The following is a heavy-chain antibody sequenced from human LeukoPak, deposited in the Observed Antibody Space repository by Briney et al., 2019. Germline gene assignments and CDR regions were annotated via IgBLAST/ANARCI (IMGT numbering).Heavy chain of an antibody. D-gene: IGHD2-21*02. V-gene: IGHV4-61*02. J-gene: IGHJ5*02. Sequence: SETLSLTCTVSGGSISSGSYYWSWIRQPAGKGLEWIGRIYTSGSTNYNPSLKSRVTRSVDTSKNQFSLKLSSVTAADTAMYYCARERGAYCGGDCYANWFDPWGQGTLVTVSS. CDR2: IYTSGST. CDR1: GGSISSGSYY. CDR3: ARERGAYCGGDCYANWFDP.